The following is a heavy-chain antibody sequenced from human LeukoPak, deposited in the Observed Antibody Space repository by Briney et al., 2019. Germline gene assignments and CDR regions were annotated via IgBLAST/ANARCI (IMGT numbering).Heavy chain of an antibody. V-gene: IGHV5-51*01. CDR2: IYPGDSDT. CDR3: ARRSFDILTGYYYYYGMDV. CDR1: GYSFTNSW. Sequence: PGESLKISCKGSGYSFTNSWIGWVRQMPGKGLEWMGIIYPGDSDTRYSPSFQGQVTISADKSISTAYLQWSSLKASDAAMYYCARRSFDILTGYYYYYGMDVWGQGTTVTVSS. D-gene: IGHD3-9*01. J-gene: IGHJ6*02.